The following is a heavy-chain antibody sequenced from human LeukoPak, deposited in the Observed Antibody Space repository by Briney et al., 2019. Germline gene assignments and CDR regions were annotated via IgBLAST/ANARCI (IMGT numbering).Heavy chain of an antibody. J-gene: IGHJ4*02. CDR3: ASGGYSYGLLDY. CDR1: GFTFSSYA. V-gene: IGHV3-30-3*01. Sequence: GGSLRLSCAASGFTFSSYAMHWVRQAPGKGLEWVAVISYDGSNKYYADSVKGRFTISGDNSKNTLYLQMNSLRAEDTAVYYCASGGYSYGLLDYWGQGTLVTVSS. CDR2: ISYDGSNK. D-gene: IGHD5-18*01.